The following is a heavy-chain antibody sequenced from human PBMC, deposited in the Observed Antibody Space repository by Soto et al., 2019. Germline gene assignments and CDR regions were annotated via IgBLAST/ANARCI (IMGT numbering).Heavy chain of an antibody. D-gene: IGHD3-10*01. J-gene: IGHJ4*02. CDR2: IYPGDSET. V-gene: IGHV5-51*03. CDR1: GYTFINYW. CDR3: ARRGFSTWYNDN. Sequence: EVQLVQSGAEVKKPGESLKISCKGSGYTFINYWIAWLRQMPGGGLEWMGIIYPGDSETRYSPSFQGQVTIPADKSSTTAYLQWNSLKAADTAIYYCARRGFSTWYNDNWGQGTLVTVSS.